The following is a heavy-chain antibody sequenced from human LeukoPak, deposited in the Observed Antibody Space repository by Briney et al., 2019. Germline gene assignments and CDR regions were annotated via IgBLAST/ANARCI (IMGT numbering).Heavy chain of an antibody. J-gene: IGHJ4*02. CDR1: GFTFSNSA. D-gene: IGHD3-22*01. CDR2: ISGSGVNT. Sequence: GGSPRLSCAASGFTFSNSAMSWVRQAPGKRLEWVSSISGSGVNTYYADSVKGRFTIFRDNSKNTLYLQMNSLRAEDTAVYYCAKDPAWYYYDSSGYYSLQYFDYWGQGTLVTVSS. CDR3: AKDPAWYYYDSSGYYSLQYFDY. V-gene: IGHV3-23*01.